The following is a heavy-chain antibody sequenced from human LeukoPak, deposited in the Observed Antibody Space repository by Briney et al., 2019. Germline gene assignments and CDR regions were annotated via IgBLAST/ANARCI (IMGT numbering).Heavy chain of an antibody. CDR3: ARGQSQSDVFDI. CDR2: ISSSSSYI. CDR1: GFTFSSYS. J-gene: IGHJ3*02. V-gene: IGHV3-21*01. Sequence: GGSLRPSCAPSGFTFSSYSMNWVRQAAGKGLEWVSSISSSSSYIYYADSVKGRFTISRDNAKNSLYLQMNSLRAEDTAVYYCARGQSQSDVFDIAGQGTMLTVSS.